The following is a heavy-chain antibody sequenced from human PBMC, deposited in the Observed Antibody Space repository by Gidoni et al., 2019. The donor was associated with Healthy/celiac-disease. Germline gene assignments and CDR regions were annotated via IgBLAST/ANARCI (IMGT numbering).Heavy chain of an antibody. V-gene: IGHV3-9*01. Sequence: EVQLVESGGGLVQPGRSLRLSCAASGFTFDDYAMHWVRQAPGKGLEWVSGISWNSGSIGYADSVKGRFTISRDNAKNSLYLQMNSLRAEDTALYYCAKAPYSSYYDSSGTYSDYWGQGTLVTVSS. CDR2: ISWNSGSI. D-gene: IGHD3-22*01. CDR1: GFTFDDYA. J-gene: IGHJ4*02. CDR3: AKAPYSSYYDSSGTYSDY.